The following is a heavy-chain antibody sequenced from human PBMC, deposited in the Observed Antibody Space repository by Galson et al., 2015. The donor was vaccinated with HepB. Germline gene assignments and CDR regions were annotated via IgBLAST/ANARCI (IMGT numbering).Heavy chain of an antibody. Sequence: SVKVSCKASGGTFSSYAISWVRQAPGQGLEWMGGIIPIFGTANYAQKFQGRVTITADESTSTAYMELSSLRSEDTAVYYCARESGRWSGGWGYFDYWGQGTLVTVSS. D-gene: IGHD3-3*01. CDR3: ARESGRWSGGWGYFDY. J-gene: IGHJ4*02. CDR2: IIPIFGTA. CDR1: GGTFSSYA. V-gene: IGHV1-69*13.